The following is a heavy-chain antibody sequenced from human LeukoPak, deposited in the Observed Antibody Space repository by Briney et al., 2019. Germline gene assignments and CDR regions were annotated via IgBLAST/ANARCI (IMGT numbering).Heavy chain of an antibody. CDR3: AKDGGYCSSTSCYSIDY. Sequence: GGSLRLSCAASGFTFSSYAMSGVGQAPGKGLEWVSAISGSGGSTYYADSVKGRFTISRDNSKNTLYLQMNSLRAEDTAVYYCAKDGGYCSSTSCYSIDYWGQGTLVTVSS. J-gene: IGHJ4*02. D-gene: IGHD2-2*03. V-gene: IGHV3-23*01. CDR1: GFTFSSYA. CDR2: ISGSGGST.